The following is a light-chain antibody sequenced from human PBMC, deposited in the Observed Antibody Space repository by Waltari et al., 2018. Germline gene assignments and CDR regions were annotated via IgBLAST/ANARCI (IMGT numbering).Light chain of an antibody. CDR3: QYFDNLPMFT. CDR1: QDIGGY. J-gene: IGKJ2*01. Sequence: DIQLTQSPSSLAASEGDSVTLTCRASQDIGGYLNWYQQQPGKAPKLLIYKTSILNTGVPSRFSGGSSRIDYTLTITNLQPEDIATYYCQYFDNLPMFTFGPGTKVEIK. V-gene: IGKV1-33*01. CDR2: KTS.